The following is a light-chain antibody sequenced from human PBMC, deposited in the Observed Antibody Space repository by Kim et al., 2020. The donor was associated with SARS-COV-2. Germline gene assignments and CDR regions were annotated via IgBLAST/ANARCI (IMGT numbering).Light chain of an antibody. Sequence: SYELTQPPSVSVSPGQIASITCSGDKLGDKYACWYQQKPGQSPVLVIYQDSKRPSGIPERFSGSNSGNSATLTISGTQAMDEADYYCQAWDSSTYWVFGGGTQLTVL. CDR1: KLGDKY. V-gene: IGLV3-1*01. CDR2: QDS. CDR3: QAWDSSTYWV. J-gene: IGLJ3*02.